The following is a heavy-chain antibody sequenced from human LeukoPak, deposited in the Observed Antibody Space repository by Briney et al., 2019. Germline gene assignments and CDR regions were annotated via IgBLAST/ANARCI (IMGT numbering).Heavy chain of an antibody. J-gene: IGHJ4*02. CDR3: ATWGRGSYYFDY. Sequence: GGSLRLSCAASGFTFSSYWMHWVRQAPGKGLVWVSRINSDGSSTSYADSVKGRFTISRDNAKNTLYLQMNSLRAEDTAVYYCATWGRGSYYFDYWGQGTLVTVSS. D-gene: IGHD3-10*01. CDR1: GFTFSSYW. V-gene: IGHV3-74*01. CDR2: INSDGSST.